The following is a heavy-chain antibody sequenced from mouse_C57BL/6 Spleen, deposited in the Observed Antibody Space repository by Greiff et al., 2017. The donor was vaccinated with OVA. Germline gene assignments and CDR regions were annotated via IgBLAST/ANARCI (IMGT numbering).Heavy chain of an antibody. D-gene: IGHD3-3*01. CDR3: ARRAGNPYAMDY. V-gene: IGHV1-69*01. J-gene: IGHJ4*01. CDR2: IDPSDSYT. Sequence: QVQLQQPGAELVMPGASVKLSCKASGYTFTSYWMHWVKQRPGQGLEWIGEIDPSDSYTNYNQKIKGKSTLTVDKSSSTAYMQLSSLTSEDSAVYYCARRAGNPYAMDYWGQGTSVTVSS. CDR1: GYTFTSYW.